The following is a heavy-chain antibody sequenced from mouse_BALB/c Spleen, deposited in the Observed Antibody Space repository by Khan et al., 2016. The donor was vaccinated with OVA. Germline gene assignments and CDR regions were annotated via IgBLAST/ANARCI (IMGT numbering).Heavy chain of an antibody. CDR1: GDSITSGF. J-gene: IGHJ4*01. Sequence: EVKLVESGPSLVKPSQTLSLTCSVTGDSITSGFWNWIRKFPGNKFEYLGYITYSGNTYYNPSLKSRISFTRDTSKSQYFLQLNSVTTEDTATYFCARSYGSWAMDYWGQGTSVTVSS. D-gene: IGHD1-1*01. CDR3: ARSYGSWAMDY. V-gene: IGHV3-8*02. CDR2: ITYSGNT.